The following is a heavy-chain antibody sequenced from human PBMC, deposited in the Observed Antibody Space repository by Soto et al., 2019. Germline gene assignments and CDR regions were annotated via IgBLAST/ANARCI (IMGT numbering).Heavy chain of an antibody. V-gene: IGHV3-23*01. CDR3: ALDLWCHTP. CDR1: GFTFSDHA. Sequence: EVQLLESGGGLVQPGGSLRLSCTASGFTFSDHAMTWVRQAPGKGLEWLSGISGGGTGAYYADSVKGRFTVSRDNSNNTVFLQIDSLKVANPAVHDCALDLWCHTPRCQGTLVTVSS. CDR2: ISGGGTGA. J-gene: IGHJ5*02. D-gene: IGHD1-1*01.